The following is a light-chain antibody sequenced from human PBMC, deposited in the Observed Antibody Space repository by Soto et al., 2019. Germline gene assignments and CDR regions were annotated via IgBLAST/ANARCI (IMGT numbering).Light chain of an antibody. V-gene: IGLV2-8*01. CDR2: GVN. Sequence: QSALTQPPSASGSPGQSVTISCTGTSSDVGGYNYVSWYQQHPGKAPQLVIYGVNKRASGVPDRFSGSKSGNTASLTVSGLQAEEEADYYCSSYAGSNILYVFGTGTNVTVL. CDR3: SSYAGSNILYV. CDR1: SSDVGGYNY. J-gene: IGLJ1*01.